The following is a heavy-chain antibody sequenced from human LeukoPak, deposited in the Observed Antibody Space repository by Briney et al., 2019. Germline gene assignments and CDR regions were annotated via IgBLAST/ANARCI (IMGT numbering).Heavy chain of an antibody. J-gene: IGHJ4*02. V-gene: IGHV3-21*04. CDR2: ISSSSSYI. D-gene: IGHD3-3*01. CDR1: GFTFSSYS. Sequence: GGTLRLSCAASGFTFSSYSMNWVRQAPGRGLEWGSSISSSSSYIYYADSVKGRFTISRDNAKNSLYLQMNSLRAEDTAVYYCAKVGAPDFWSGYPTALDYWGQGTLVTVSS. CDR3: AKVGAPDFWSGYPTALDY.